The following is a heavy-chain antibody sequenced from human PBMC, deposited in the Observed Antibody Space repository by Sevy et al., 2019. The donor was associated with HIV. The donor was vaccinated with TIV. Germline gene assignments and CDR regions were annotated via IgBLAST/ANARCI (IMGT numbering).Heavy chain of an antibody. Sequence: GGSLRLSCAASGFTFSSYWMSWVRQAPGKGLEWVANIKQDGSEKYCVDSVKGRFTISGDNAKNSLYLQMNSLRAEDTAVYYCASSFLGRAFGGVIVNYFDYWGQGTLVTVSS. CDR1: GFTFSSYW. J-gene: IGHJ4*02. CDR2: IKQDGSEK. D-gene: IGHD3-16*02. CDR3: ASSFLGRAFGGVIVNYFDY. V-gene: IGHV3-7*01.